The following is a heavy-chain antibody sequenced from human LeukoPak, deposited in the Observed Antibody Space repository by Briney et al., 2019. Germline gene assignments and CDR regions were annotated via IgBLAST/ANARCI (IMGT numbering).Heavy chain of an antibody. V-gene: IGHV3-66*01. CDR3: ARVEYSSSWYYFDY. CDR1: GFTVSSNY. Sequence: GGSLRLSCAASGFTVSSNYMSWVRQAPGKGLEWVSVIYSGGSTYYADSVKGRFTISRDNSKNTLYLQMNSLRAEDTAVYYCARVEYSSSWYYFDYWDQGTLVTVSS. D-gene: IGHD6-13*01. J-gene: IGHJ4*02. CDR2: IYSGGST.